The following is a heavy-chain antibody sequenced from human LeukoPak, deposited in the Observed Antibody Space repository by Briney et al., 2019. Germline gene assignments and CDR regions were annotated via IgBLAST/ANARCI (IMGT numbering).Heavy chain of an antibody. CDR2: IYYSGST. D-gene: IGHD6-13*01. V-gene: IGHV4-59*01. Sequence: PSETLSLTCSVSGGSISSYYWRWLRQPPGKGLEWIGYIYYSGSTNYNPSLKRRVTISVDTSKNQFSLKLTSVTAADTAVYYCARSYSSSRFIMDVWGKGTTVTVSS. J-gene: IGHJ6*04. CDR3: ARSYSSSRFIMDV. CDR1: GGSISSYY.